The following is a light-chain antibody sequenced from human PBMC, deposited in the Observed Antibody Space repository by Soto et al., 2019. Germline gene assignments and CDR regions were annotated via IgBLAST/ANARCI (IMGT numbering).Light chain of an antibody. CDR1: QSVNNN. J-gene: IGKJ4*01. CDR3: QQYSDWPPLT. CDR2: GAS. Sequence: EIVMTQSPPTLSVSPGERATLSCRASQSVNNNLAWYQQKPGQAPRLFIYGASTRATGIPARFSASGFGTEFTLIISTLQSEDFAVYYCQQYSDWPPLTFGGGTRVEI. V-gene: IGKV3-15*01.